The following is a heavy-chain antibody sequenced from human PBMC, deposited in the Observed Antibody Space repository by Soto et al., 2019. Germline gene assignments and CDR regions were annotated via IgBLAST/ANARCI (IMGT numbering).Heavy chain of an antibody. CDR2: TYFKSKWYH. CDR3: ARAWGSGWYLDY. J-gene: IGHJ4*02. Sequence: QVQLQQSGPGLVEPSHTLSLTCAVSGYKVSEISAGWNWIRQSPSRGLEWLGRTYFKSKWYHDYAGSVEGRISINADTSKNQFSLQLTSVSPEDTAVYFCARAWGSGWYLDYWGQGTPVTVSS. V-gene: IGHV6-1*01. CDR1: GYKVSEISAG. D-gene: IGHD6-19*01.